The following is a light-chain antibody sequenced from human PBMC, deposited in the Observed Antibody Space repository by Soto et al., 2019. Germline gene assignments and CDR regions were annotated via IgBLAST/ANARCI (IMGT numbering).Light chain of an antibody. V-gene: IGKV3-20*01. CDR3: QQYDGSLGLT. CDR1: QTISSS. J-gene: IGKJ4*01. CDR2: GAS. Sequence: EIVLTQSPGTLSLSPGERASLSCGASQTISSSLAWYQQKPGQAPRLLIYGASGRATGIPDRFSGSGSGTDFTLTISRLEPEDFAVYYCQQYDGSLGLTFGGGTKVEIK.